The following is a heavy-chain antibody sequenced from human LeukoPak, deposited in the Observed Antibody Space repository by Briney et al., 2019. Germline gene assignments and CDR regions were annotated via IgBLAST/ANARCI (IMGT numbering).Heavy chain of an antibody. CDR1: GYTFTSYD. CDR2: MNPTSGNT. D-gene: IGHD3-10*01. CDR3: ARGIDYGSGSRYYYGMDV. J-gene: IGHJ6*02. Sequence: ASVKVSCKASGYTFTSYDINWVRQATGQGLEWMGWMNPTSGNTGYAQKFQGRVTMTRNTSISTAYMELSSLRSEDTAVYYCARGIDYGSGSRYYYGMDVWGQGTTVTVSS. V-gene: IGHV1-8*01.